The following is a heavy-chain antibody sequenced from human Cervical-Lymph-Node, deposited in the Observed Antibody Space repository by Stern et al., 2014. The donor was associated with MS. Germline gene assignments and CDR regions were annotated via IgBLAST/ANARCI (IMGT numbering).Heavy chain of an antibody. J-gene: IGHJ4*02. CDR3: AREGYCDY. V-gene: IGHV3-7*01. D-gene: IGHD2-15*01. CDR2: TKHDGSER. CDR1: GFIFSNSW. Sequence: VQLVESGGGLVQPGGSLRLSCAASGFIFSNSWLSWVRQAPGKGLEWVANTKHDGSERTYEASVKGRVNIPRDNAKNTLYLQMNSLRAEDTAMYYCAREGYCDYWGQGTLVTVSS.